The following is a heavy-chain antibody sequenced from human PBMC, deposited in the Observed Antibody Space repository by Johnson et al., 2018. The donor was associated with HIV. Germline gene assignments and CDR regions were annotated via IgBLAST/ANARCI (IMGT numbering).Heavy chain of an antibody. CDR3: ARVTKYYFDSSVDAFDI. J-gene: IGHJ3*02. V-gene: IGHV3-53*01. CDR2: IYSGGTT. CDR1: GFTVGTNY. D-gene: IGHD3-22*01. Sequence: VQLVESGGGLIQPGGSLRLSCAASGFTVGTNYMGWVRLAPGKGLEWVSVIYSGGTTYYADSVKGRFTISRDNSKNTLYLQMNSLRAEDTAVYFCARVTKYYFDSSVDAFDIWGQGTMVTVSS.